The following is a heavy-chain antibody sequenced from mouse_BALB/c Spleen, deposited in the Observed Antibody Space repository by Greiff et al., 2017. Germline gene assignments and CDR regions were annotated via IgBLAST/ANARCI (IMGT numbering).Heavy chain of an antibody. J-gene: IGHJ2*01. V-gene: IGHV5-4*02. Sequence: EVMLVESGGGLVKPGGSLKLSCAASGFTFSDYYMYWVRQTPEKRLEWVATISDGGSYTYYPDSVKGRFTISRDNAKNNLYLQMSSLKSEDTAMYYCAREGWDYWGQGTTLTVSS. CDR1: GFTFSDYY. CDR3: AREGWDY. CDR2: ISDGGSYT. D-gene: IGHD1-1*02.